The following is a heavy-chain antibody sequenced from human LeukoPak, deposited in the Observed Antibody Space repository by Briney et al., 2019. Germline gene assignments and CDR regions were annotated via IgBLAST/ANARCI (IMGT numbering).Heavy chain of an antibody. CDR3: ATRGDRIVVVPAAVIDY. CDR2: IYYSGST. CDR1: GGSISSSSYY. Sequence: PSETLSLTCTVSGGSISSSSYYWGWIRQPPGKGLEWIGSIYYSGSTYYNPSLKSRVTISVDTSKNQFSLKLSSVTAADTAVYYCATRGDRIVVVPAAVIDYWGQGTLVTVSS. V-gene: IGHV4-39*01. D-gene: IGHD2-2*01. J-gene: IGHJ4*02.